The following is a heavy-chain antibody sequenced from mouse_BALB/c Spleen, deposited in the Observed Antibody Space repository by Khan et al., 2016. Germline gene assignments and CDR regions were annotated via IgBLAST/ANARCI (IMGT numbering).Heavy chain of an antibody. V-gene: IGHV4-1*02. Sequence: EVKLLESGGGLVQPGGSLKLSCAASGFDFSRYWMSWVRQAPGKGLEWIGEINPDSSTINYSPYLTDKFIISRDKANNTLYLQMSKVRSEDTALYYCARRYYHVCVDYWGQGTTLTVSS. J-gene: IGHJ2*01. CDR1: GFDFSRYW. CDR3: ARRYYHVCVDY. D-gene: IGHD1-1*01. CDR2: INPDSSTI.